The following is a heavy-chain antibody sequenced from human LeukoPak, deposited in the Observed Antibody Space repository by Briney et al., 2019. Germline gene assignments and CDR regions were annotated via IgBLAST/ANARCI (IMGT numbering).Heavy chain of an antibody. CDR1: GVSISSYD. D-gene: IGHD6-13*01. Sequence: KASETLSLTCTVSGVSISSYDWSWIRQPPGKGLEWIGFVYYAGSTNYNPSLKSRVSISVDTSNNQSSLNLNSVTAADTALYYCARGTSSSSWYYDIWGRGTMVTVSS. CDR3: ARGTSSSSWYYDI. V-gene: IGHV4-59*01. CDR2: VYYAGST. J-gene: IGHJ3*02.